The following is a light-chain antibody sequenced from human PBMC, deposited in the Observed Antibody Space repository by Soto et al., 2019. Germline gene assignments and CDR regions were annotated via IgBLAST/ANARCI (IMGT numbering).Light chain of an antibody. CDR3: QQYSSYSQFT. CDR2: KAS. J-gene: IGKJ3*01. Sequence: IQVTQSPSPLSASVGVRVTITCRASQSITNWLAWYQQKPGEAPKLLIYKASTLESGVPSRFSGSGSGTEFTLTISCLQPDDVATYYCQQYSSYSQFTFGPGTKVDIK. CDR1: QSITNW. V-gene: IGKV1-5*03.